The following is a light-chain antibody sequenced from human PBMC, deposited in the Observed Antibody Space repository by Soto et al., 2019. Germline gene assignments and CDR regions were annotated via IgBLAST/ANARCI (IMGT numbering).Light chain of an antibody. J-gene: IGKJ1*01. CDR2: TTS. CDR3: QQSYSPPWT. V-gene: IGKV1-39*01. Sequence: DIQMTQSPSSLSASTGDRVTITCRASQSIGTSLNWYQQKPGKAPKLQIYTTSSLQSGVPSRFSGSGSGTDFTLTISRLQPEDFATYFCQQSYSPPWTFGQGTKVDIK. CDR1: QSIGTS.